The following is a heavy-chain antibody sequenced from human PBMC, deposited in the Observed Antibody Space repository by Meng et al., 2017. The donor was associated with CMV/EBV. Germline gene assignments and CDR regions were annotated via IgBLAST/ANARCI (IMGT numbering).Heavy chain of an antibody. CDR1: GFTFSSYA. J-gene: IGHJ6*02. V-gene: IGHV3-30-3*01. Sequence: GESLKISCAASGFTFSSYAMHWVRQAPGKGLEWVAVISYDGSNKYYADSAKGRFTISRDNSKNTLYLQMNSLRAEDTAVYYCAREYTDIVVVPAARRYYYYGMDVWGQGTTVTVSS. D-gene: IGHD2-2*01. CDR2: ISYDGSNK. CDR3: AREYTDIVVVPAARRYYYYGMDV.